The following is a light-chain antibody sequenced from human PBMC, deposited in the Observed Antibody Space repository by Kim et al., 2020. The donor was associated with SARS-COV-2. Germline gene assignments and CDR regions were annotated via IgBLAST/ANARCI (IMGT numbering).Light chain of an antibody. CDR3: QKYNIAPGT. CDR2: GAS. CDR1: PGFATA. J-gene: IGKJ4*01. Sequence: GDRVTITCRASPGFATALAWYQQKAGKLPQLLIYGASTLQSGVPSRFSGTGSGRDFSLTISSLQPEDVGTYYCQKYNIAPGTFGGGTKVDIK. V-gene: IGKV1-27*01.